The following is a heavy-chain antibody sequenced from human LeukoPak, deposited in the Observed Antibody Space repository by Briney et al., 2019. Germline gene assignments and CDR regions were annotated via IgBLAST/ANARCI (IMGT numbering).Heavy chain of an antibody. V-gene: IGHV4-59*08. D-gene: IGHD6-19*01. Sequence: PSETLSLACTVSGGSIGSNYWTWIRQPPGKGLEDIGYIYYTGGTSYNPSLKRRLTISVDTSKNQFSLKLTSVTAADTAVYFCAKYGNSGWVIDNWGQGTLVTVSS. CDR1: GGSIGSNY. CDR3: AKYGNSGWVIDN. CDR2: IYYTGGT. J-gene: IGHJ4*02.